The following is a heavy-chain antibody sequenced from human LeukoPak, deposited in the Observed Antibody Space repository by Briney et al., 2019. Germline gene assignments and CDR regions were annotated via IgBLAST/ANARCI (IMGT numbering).Heavy chain of an antibody. CDR2: IKSKTDGGTT. V-gene: IGHV3-15*01. D-gene: IGHD6-13*01. J-gene: IGHJ4*02. CDR1: RFTFSNAW. Sequence: GGSLRLSCAASRFTFSNAWMSWVRQAPGKGLEWVGRIKSKTDGGTTDYAAPVKGRFTISRDDSKNTLYLQMNSLKTEDTAVYYCARADRYGTTWYGRVDYWGQGTLVTVSS. CDR3: ARADRYGTTWYGRVDY.